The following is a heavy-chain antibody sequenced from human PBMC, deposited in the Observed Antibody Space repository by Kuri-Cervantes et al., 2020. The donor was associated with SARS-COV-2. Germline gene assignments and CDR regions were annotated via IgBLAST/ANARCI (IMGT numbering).Heavy chain of an antibody. J-gene: IGHJ4*02. CDR2: ISYDGSNK. D-gene: IGHD7-27*01. CDR1: GFTFSSYA. Sequence: GGSLRLSCVASGFTFSSYAMHWVRQAPGKGLEWVAVISYDGSNKYYVDSVKGRFTISRDNSKNTLYLQMNSLRAEDTAVYYCAGTNWGKTYFDYWGQGTLVTVSS. V-gene: IGHV3-30*14. CDR3: AGTNWGKTYFDY.